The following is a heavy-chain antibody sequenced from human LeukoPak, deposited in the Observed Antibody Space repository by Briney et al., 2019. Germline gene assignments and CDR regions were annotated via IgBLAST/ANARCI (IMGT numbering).Heavy chain of an antibody. CDR1: GFTFSSHW. CDR2: IKEDGSEK. D-gene: IGHD3-10*02. V-gene: IGHV3-7*01. CDR3: AELGITMIGGV. Sequence: GGSLRLSCAASGFTFSSHWMTWVRQAPGKGLEWVANIKEDGSEKYYVDSVKGRFTISRDNAKNSLYLQMNSLRAEDTAVYYCAELGITMIGGVWGKGTTVTISS. J-gene: IGHJ6*04.